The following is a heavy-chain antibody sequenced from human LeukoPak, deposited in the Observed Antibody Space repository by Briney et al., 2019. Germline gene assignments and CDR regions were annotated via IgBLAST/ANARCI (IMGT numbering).Heavy chain of an antibody. Sequence: TLSLTCTVSGGSISSSAFYWSWIRQHPGKGLEWIGYIYYTGNTYYSSSLKSRATISVDTSKNQFSLNLSSVTAADTAVYYCARATVLTYTYYYGVDVWGQGTTVTVSS. CDR2: IYYTGNT. CDR3: ARATVLTYTYYYGVDV. J-gene: IGHJ6*02. D-gene: IGHD4-23*01. V-gene: IGHV4-31*03. CDR1: GGSISSSAFY.